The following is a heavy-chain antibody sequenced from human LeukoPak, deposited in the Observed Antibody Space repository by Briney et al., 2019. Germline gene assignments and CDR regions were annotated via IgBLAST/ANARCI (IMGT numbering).Heavy chain of an antibody. J-gene: IGHJ3*02. CDR3: ARRGVYDSSGYYYDKDAFDI. D-gene: IGHD3-22*01. V-gene: IGHV4-34*01. CDR2: INHNGST. CDR1: GGSFSGYY. Sequence: PSETLSLTCAVYGGSFSGYYWSWIRQPPGKGLEWIGEINHNGSTNYNPSLKSRLTISVDTSKNQFSLKLSSVTAADTAVYYCARRGVYDSSGYYYDKDAFDIWGQGTMVTVSS.